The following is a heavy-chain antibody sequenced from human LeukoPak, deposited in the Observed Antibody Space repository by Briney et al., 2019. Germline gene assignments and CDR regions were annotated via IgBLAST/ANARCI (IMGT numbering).Heavy chain of an antibody. D-gene: IGHD3-22*01. Sequence: SQTLSLTCTVSGGSISSGSYYWSWIRQPAGKGLEWIGRIYTSGSTNYNPSLKSRVTISVDTSKNQFSLKLSSVTAADTAVYYCARDLYYYDSSGYYYENWFDPWGQGTLVTVSS. CDR3: ARDLYYYDSSGYYYENWFDP. J-gene: IGHJ5*02. CDR1: GGSISSGSYY. V-gene: IGHV4-61*02. CDR2: IYTSGST.